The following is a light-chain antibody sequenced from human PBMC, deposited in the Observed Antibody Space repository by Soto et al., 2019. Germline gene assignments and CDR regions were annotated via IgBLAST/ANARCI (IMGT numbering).Light chain of an antibody. CDR2: DVS. J-gene: IGLJ3*02. CDR1: SSDVGSYNL. CDR3: SSYGSNSTRWV. V-gene: IGLV2-14*02. Sequence: QSVLTQPASVSGSPGQSITISCTGTSSDVGSYNLVSWYQQRPGKAPKLMIYDVSNRPSGVSNRFSGSKSGNTASLTISGVQDEDEADYACSSYGSNSTRWVFGGGTKVIVL.